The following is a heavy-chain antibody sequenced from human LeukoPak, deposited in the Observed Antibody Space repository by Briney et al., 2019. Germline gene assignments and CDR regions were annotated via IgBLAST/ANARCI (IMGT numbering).Heavy chain of an antibody. D-gene: IGHD2-15*01. V-gene: IGHV1-3*01. CDR2: INAGNGNT. CDR3: ARGVVVVAATAYFDY. CDR1: GYTFTSYA. J-gene: IGHJ4*02. Sequence: ASVKVSCKASGYTFTSYAMHWVRQAPGQRLEWMGWINAGNGNTKYSQKFQGRVTITRDTSASTAYVELSSLRSVDTAVYYCARGVVVVAATAYFDYWGQGTLVTVSS.